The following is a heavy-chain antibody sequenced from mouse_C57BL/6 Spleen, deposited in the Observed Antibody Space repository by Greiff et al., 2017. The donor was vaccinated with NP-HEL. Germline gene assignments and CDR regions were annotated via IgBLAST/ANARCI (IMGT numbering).Heavy chain of an antibody. V-gene: IGHV5-6*01. J-gene: IGHJ2*01. CDR1: GFTFSSYG. Sequence: EVQLVESGGDLVKPGGSLKLSCAASGFTFSSYGMSWVRQTPDKRLEWVATISSGGSYTYYPDSVKGRFTISRDNAKNTLYLQMSSLKSEDTAMYYCARQGHYDYDGFDYWGQGTTLTVSS. D-gene: IGHD2-4*01. CDR2: ISSGGSYT. CDR3: ARQGHYDYDGFDY.